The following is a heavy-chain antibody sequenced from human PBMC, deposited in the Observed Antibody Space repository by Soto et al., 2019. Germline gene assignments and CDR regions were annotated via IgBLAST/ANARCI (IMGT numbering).Heavy chain of an antibody. D-gene: IGHD1-7*01. CDR3: ARALSITGTTLGYYYGMDV. V-gene: IGHV3-7*03. Sequence: GGSLRLSCAASGFTFSSYWMSWVRQAPGKGLEWVANIKQDGSEKYYVDSVKGRFTISRDNAKNSLYLQMNSLRAEDTAVYYCARALSITGTTLGYYYGMDVWGQGNTVTVSS. CDR2: IKQDGSEK. CDR1: GFTFSSYW. J-gene: IGHJ6*02.